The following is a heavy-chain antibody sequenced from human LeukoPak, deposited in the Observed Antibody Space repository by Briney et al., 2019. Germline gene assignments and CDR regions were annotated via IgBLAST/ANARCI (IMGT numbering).Heavy chain of an antibody. V-gene: IGHV3-21*01. CDR1: GFTFSSYS. J-gene: IGHJ4*02. D-gene: IGHD2-15*01. Sequence: PRGSLRLSCAAPGFTFSSYSMNWVRQAPGKGLEWVSSISSSSSYIYYADSVKGRFTISRDNAKNSLYLQMNSLRAEDTAVYYCARVHCSGGSCYYYFDYWGQGTLVTVSS. CDR2: ISSSSSYI. CDR3: ARVHCSGGSCYYYFDY.